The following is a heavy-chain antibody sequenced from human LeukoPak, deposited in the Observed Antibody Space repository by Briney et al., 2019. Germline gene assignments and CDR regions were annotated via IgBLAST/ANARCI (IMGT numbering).Heavy chain of an antibody. CDR2: IYYSGST. CDR3: ARVVDTAISDYYFDY. CDR1: GGSISSGGYY. J-gene: IGHJ4*02. V-gene: IGHV4-31*03. D-gene: IGHD5-18*01. Sequence: SQTLSLTCTVSGGSISSGGYYWSWIRQHPGKGLEWIGYIYYSGSTYYNPSLKSRVTISVDTSKNQFSLKLSSVTAADTAVYYCARVVDTAISDYYFDYWGQGTLVTVSS.